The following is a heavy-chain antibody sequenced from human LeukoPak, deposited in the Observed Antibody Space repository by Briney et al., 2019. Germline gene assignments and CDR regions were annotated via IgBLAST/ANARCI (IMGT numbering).Heavy chain of an antibody. V-gene: IGHV3-73*01. CDR2: IRSKPNNYAT. D-gene: IGHD6-6*01. Sequence: GGSLKLSCAASGFTFSDSTMHWVRQASGKGLEWVARIRSKPNNYATTYPASVKGRFTVSRDDSKNTAYLQMNSLRAEDTAVYYCAKNSRVSIAARASGDYWGQGTLVTVSS. CDR3: AKNSRVSIAARASGDY. J-gene: IGHJ4*02. CDR1: GFTFSDST.